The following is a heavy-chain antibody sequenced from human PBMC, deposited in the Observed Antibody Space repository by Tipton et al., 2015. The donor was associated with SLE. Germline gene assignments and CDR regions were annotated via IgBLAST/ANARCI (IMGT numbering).Heavy chain of an antibody. CDR3: AKVRGIAVAASDY. J-gene: IGHJ4*02. CDR1: GFTFSSYA. CDR2: ISGSGLST. Sequence: GSLRLSCAASGFTFSSYAMSWVRQAPGKGLEWVSTISGSGLSTYYAESVEGRFIISRDNSENTLYLQMNSLRAEDTAIYYCAKVRGIAVAASDYWGQGTLVTVSS. V-gene: IGHV3-23*01. D-gene: IGHD6-19*01.